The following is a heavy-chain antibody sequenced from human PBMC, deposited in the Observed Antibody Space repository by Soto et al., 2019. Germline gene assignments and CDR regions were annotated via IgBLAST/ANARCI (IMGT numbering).Heavy chain of an antibody. CDR2: IYYSGST. Sequence: QLQLQESGPGLVKPSETLSLTCTVSGGSISSSSYYWGWIRQPPGKGLEWIGSIYYSGSTYYNPSLKSRVTISVDTSKNQFSLKLSSVTAADTAVYYCARRPLWFGGRYGMDVWGQGTTVTVSS. CDR3: ARRPLWFGGRYGMDV. CDR1: GGSISSSSYY. D-gene: IGHD3-10*01. J-gene: IGHJ6*02. V-gene: IGHV4-39*01.